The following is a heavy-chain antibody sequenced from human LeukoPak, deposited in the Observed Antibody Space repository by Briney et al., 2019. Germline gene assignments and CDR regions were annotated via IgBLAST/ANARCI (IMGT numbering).Heavy chain of an antibody. V-gene: IGHV3-30*02. D-gene: IGHD3-22*01. J-gene: IGHJ4*02. CDR2: IRYDGSNK. CDR3: AKDFYDSSGYYYRVY. Sequence: GGSLRLSCAASGFIFSSYGMHWVRQAPGKGLEWVAFIRYDGSNKYYADSVKGRFTISRDNSKNTLYLQMNSLRAEDTAVYYCAKDFYDSSGYYYRVYWGQGTLVTVSS. CDR1: GFIFSSYG.